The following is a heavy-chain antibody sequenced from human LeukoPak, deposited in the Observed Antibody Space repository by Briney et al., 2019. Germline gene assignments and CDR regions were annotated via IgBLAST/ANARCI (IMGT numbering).Heavy chain of an antibody. J-gene: IGHJ6*02. CDR3: AKDNPDPNCSSTSCPRQTYYYYGMDV. D-gene: IGHD2-2*01. Sequence: PGGSLRLSCAASGFTFDDYAMHWVRHAPGKGLEWVSGISWNSGSIGYADSVKGRFTISRDNAKNSLYLQMNSLRAEDTALYYCAKDNPDPNCSSTSCPRQTYYYYGMDVWGQGTTVTVSS. CDR1: GFTFDDYA. V-gene: IGHV3-9*01. CDR2: ISWNSGSI.